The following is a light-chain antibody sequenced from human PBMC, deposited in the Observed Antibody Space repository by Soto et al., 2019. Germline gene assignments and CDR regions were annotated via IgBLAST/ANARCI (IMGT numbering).Light chain of an antibody. Sequence: QSVLTQPPSASGTPGQRVTISCSGSRSSIGSNTVNWYQHLPGSAPKLLIYSNNHRPSGVPDRFSASKAGASASLAISGLPSEDEGDYYCAAWDASLGGFYVFASGTKVTVL. CDR3: AAWDASLGGFYV. CDR2: SNN. CDR1: RSSIGSNT. J-gene: IGLJ1*01. V-gene: IGLV1-44*01.